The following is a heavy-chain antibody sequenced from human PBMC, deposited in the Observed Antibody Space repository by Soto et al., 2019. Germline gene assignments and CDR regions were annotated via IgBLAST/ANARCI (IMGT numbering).Heavy chain of an antibody. D-gene: IGHD5-12*01. V-gene: IGHV4-31*03. CDR3: ARMASGYDFGDY. J-gene: IGHJ4*02. Sequence: PSETLSLTCTVSGGSISSGGYYWSWIRQHPGKGLEWIGYIYYSGSTYYNPSLKSRVTISVDTSKNQFSLKLSSVTAADTAVYYCARMASGYDFGDYWGQGTLVTVSS. CDR1: GGSISSGGYY. CDR2: IYYSGST.